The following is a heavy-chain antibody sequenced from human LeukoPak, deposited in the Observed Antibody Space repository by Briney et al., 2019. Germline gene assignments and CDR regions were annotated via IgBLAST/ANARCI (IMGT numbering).Heavy chain of an antibody. CDR3: ARDWTSDN. CDR1: GFTFNNYA. V-gene: IGHV3-64*01. J-gene: IGHJ3*01. Sequence: GGSLRLSCAASGFTFNNYAMHWVRQAPGQGPEYVAAISSNGYSTYYANSVKGRFTIARYNSRNILYLQMVSLNTKATALYYGARDWTSDNWGQGTMVTVSS. D-gene: IGHD2-2*01. CDR2: ISSNGYST.